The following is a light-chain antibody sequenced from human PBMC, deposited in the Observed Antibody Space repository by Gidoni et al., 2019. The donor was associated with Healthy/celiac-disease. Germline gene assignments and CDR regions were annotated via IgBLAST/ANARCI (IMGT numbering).Light chain of an antibody. CDR3: QAWDSSTVV. J-gene: IGLJ2*01. V-gene: IGLV3-1*01. CDR2: QDS. Sequence: SYELTQPPSGYVSPGQTASITCSGDKLVDKYACWYQQKPGQSPVLVIYQDSKRPSGIPERFSGSNSGNTATLTISGTQAMDEADYYCQAWDSSTVVFGGGTKLTVL. CDR1: KLVDKY.